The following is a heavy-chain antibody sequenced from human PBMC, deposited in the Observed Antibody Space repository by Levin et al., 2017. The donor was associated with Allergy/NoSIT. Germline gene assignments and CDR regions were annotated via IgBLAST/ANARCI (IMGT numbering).Heavy chain of an antibody. CDR3: TRPQRGSGSDYPSSY. V-gene: IGHV3-49*03. J-gene: IGHJ4*02. Sequence: AGGSLRLSCTASGFTFGDYAMSWFRQAPGKGLEWVGFIRSKAYGGTTEYAASVKGRFTISRDDSKSIAYLQMNSLKTEDTAVYYCTRPQRGSGSDYPSSYWGQGTLVTVSS. CDR1: GFTFGDYA. CDR2: IRSKAYGGTT. D-gene: IGHD3-10*01.